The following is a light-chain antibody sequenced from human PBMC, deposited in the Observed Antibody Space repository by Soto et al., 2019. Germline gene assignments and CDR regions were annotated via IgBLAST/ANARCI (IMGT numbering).Light chain of an antibody. CDR1: QSVSGSY. CDR2: DAS. CDR3: QHYGSSPQP. Sequence: EILLTQSPGTLSLSPGERATLSCRASQSVSGSYLAWYQQKPGQAPRLLIYDASRRATGIPDRFSGSGSGTDFTLTISRLEPEDFAVYYCQHYGSSPQPFGLGTKVDIK. V-gene: IGKV3-20*01. J-gene: IGKJ1*01.